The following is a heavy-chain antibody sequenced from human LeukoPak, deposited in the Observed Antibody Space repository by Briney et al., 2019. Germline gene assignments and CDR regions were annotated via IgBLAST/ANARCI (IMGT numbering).Heavy chain of an antibody. CDR2: IRYDGSNK. J-gene: IGHJ4*02. CDR3: AKVRRGSTSFLDY. Sequence: GGSLRLSCAASGFTFSSYGMHWVRQAPGKGLEWVAFIRYDGSNKYYADSVKGRFTISRDNSKNTLYLQMNSLRAEDTAVYYCAKVRRGSTSFLDYWGQGTLVTVSS. CDR1: GFTFSSYG. D-gene: IGHD2-2*01. V-gene: IGHV3-30*02.